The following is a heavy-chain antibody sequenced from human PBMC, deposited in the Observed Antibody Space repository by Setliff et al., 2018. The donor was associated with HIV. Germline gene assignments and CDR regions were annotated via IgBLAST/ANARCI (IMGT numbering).Heavy chain of an antibody. V-gene: IGHV1-18*01. Sequence: PSVKVSCKASGYTFTNYGITWVRQAPGQGLEWMGWISAYSGNTNYAQKLLGRVTMTTDTSTSTAYMELRSLGSDDTAVYYCARGYCTNGFCQSFDYWGQGTLVTVSS. J-gene: IGHJ4*02. D-gene: IGHD2-8*01. CDR3: ARGYCTNGFCQSFDY. CDR1: GYTFTNYG. CDR2: ISAYSGNT.